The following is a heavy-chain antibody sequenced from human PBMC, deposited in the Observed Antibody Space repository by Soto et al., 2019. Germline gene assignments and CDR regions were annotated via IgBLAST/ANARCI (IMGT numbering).Heavy chain of an antibody. CDR1: GITLSSNS. CDR3: ARAGGDYGGQSGY. J-gene: IGHJ4*02. CDR2: SSSSSSYV. Sequence: GGSLRFPFAVSGITLSSNSTNWVRQAPGKGLEWVSSSSSSSSYVCYGNSVKGRFTITRDNAKNSLYQQMNSLRAEDTAVYYCARAGGDYGGQSGYWGQGTMVTVSS. D-gene: IGHD4-17*01. V-gene: IGHV3-21*01.